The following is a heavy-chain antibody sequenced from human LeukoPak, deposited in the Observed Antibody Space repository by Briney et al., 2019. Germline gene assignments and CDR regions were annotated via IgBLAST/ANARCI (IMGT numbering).Heavy chain of an antibody. V-gene: IGHV3-30-3*01. CDR3: ARVLAVAGLNWFDP. CDR1: GFTFRNYA. D-gene: IGHD6-19*01. Sequence: GGSLRLSCAASGFTFRNYAMHWVRQTPGKGLEWVTVISHDESNEYYADSVKGRFTISRDNAKNSLYLQMNSLRAEDTAVYYCARVLAVAGLNWFDPWGQGTLVTVSS. J-gene: IGHJ5*02. CDR2: ISHDESNE.